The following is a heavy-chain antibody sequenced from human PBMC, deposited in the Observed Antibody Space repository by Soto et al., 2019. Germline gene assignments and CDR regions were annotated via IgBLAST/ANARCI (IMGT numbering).Heavy chain of an antibody. V-gene: IGHV6-1*01. D-gene: IGHD6-6*01. CDR2: TYYRSKWYN. J-gene: IGHJ3*02. CDR3: ARDPKHFRLAIIAARQGLHDAFDI. Sequence: PSQTLSLTCAISGDSVSSNSAAWNWIRQSPSRGLEWLGRTYYRSKWYNDYAVSVKSRITINPDTSKNQFSLQLNSVTPEDTAVYYCARDPKHFRLAIIAARQGLHDAFDIWGQGPMVTVS. CDR1: GDSVSSNSAA.